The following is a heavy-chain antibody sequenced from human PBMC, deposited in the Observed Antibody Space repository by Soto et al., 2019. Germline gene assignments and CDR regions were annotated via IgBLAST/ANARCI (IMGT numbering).Heavy chain of an antibody. CDR1: GYTFTSYG. V-gene: IGHV1-18*04. CDR2: ISAYNGNT. J-gene: IGHJ6*01. Sequence: ASVKVSCKASGYTFTSYGISWVRQAPGQGLEWMGWISAYNGNTNYAQKLQGRVTMTTDTSTSTAYMELRSLRSDDTAVYCCARTNGKAIAARLGDGMGGWGQGTTVTVSS. D-gene: IGHD6-6*01. CDR3: ARTNGKAIAARLGDGMGG.